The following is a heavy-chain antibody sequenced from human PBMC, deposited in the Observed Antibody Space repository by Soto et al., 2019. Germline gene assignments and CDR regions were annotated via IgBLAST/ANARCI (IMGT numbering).Heavy chain of an antibody. CDR3: ARERTYYYDSSGYPPPYSYGMDV. J-gene: IGHJ6*02. Sequence: QVQLQESGPGLVKPSETLSLTCTVSGRSISSYYWSWIRQPPGKGLEWIGLIYYSASTNYNPSLTSRVTLSVDPCKKQSYLKLSAVTAADTAVYYCARERTYYYDSSGYPPPYSYGMDVWGQGTTVTVSS. CDR1: GRSISSYY. V-gene: IGHV4-59*01. D-gene: IGHD3-22*01. CDR2: IYYSAST.